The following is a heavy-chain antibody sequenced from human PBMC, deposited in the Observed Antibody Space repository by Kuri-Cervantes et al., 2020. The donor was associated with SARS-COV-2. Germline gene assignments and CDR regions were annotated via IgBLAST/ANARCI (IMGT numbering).Heavy chain of an antibody. J-gene: IGHJ6*04. Sequence: GSLRLSCAASGGSISSFTYYWDWIRQPPGKGLEWVGSISSNGNTYYNPSLKSRLTTSVDTSKNQFSLKLSSVTAADTAVYYCASGQNDFWSGYVLLDVWGKGTTVTVSS. D-gene: IGHD3-3*01. CDR1: GGSISSFTYY. V-gene: IGHV4-39*07. CDR2: ISSNGNT. CDR3: ASGQNDFWSGYVLLDV.